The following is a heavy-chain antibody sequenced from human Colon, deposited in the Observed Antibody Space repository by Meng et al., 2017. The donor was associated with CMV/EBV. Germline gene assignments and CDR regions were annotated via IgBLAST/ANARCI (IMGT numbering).Heavy chain of an antibody. J-gene: IGHJ4*02. CDR2: INPDESEK. V-gene: IGHV3-7*04. CDR1: GLTFSSYW. D-gene: IGHD3-10*01. CDR3: ATDTARVRGY. Sequence: GESLKISCEVSGLTFSSYWFSWVRQAPEKGLEWVANINPDESEKYYLDSVKGRFTIFRDKAKNSLYLEVNSLRVDDTAVYYCATDTARVRGYWGQGTLVTVSS.